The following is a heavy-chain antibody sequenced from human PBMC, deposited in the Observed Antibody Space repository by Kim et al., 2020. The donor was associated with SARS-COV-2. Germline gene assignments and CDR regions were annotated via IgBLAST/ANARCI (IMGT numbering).Heavy chain of an antibody. CDR3: APIREANHYYGLDV. CDR2: IYYSASP. CDR1: GGSIRSRYF. V-gene: IGHV4-39*07. J-gene: IGHJ6*02. D-gene: IGHD1-26*01. Sequence: SETLSLTCSVSGGSIRSRYFWAWVRQPPGKGLEWIGSIYYSASPYYNPSLTGRVTISVDSSTNQFSLSLTSVTAADTAIYYCAPIREANHYYGLDVWGQG.